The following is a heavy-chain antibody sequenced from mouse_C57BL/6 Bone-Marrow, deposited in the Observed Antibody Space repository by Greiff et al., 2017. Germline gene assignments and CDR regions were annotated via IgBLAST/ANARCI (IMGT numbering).Heavy chain of an antibody. J-gene: IGHJ3*01. CDR2: ISNGGGST. CDR3: ARRDYYGSSLWFAY. D-gene: IGHD1-1*01. V-gene: IGHV5-12*01. CDR1: GFTFSDYY. Sequence: EVHLVESGGGLVQPGGSLKLSCAASGFTFSDYYMYWVRQTPEKRLEWVAYISNGGGSTYYPDTVKGRFTISRDNAKNTLYLQMSRLKSEDTAMYYCARRDYYGSSLWFAYWGQGTLVTVSA.